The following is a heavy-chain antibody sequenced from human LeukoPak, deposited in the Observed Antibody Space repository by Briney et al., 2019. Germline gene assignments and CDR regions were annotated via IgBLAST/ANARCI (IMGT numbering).Heavy chain of an antibody. Sequence: ASVKVSCKASGYSFTSYYMHWVRQAPGQGLEWMGFINPSGSSAAYAQKFQGRLTMTRDMFTSTDYMELTSLTSDDTAVYYCARVGPTRNYYGSGNWFDPWGQGTLVTVSS. CDR2: INPSGSSA. J-gene: IGHJ5*02. V-gene: IGHV1-46*01. D-gene: IGHD3-10*01. CDR1: GYSFTSYY. CDR3: ARVGPTRNYYGSGNWFDP.